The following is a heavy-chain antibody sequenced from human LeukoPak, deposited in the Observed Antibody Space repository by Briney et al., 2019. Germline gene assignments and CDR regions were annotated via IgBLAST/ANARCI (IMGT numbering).Heavy chain of an antibody. J-gene: IGHJ4*02. Sequence: PSETLSLTCTVSGGSISSSSYYWGWIRQPPGKGLEWIGSIYYSGSTYYNPSLKSRVTISVDTSKNQFSLKLSSVTAADTAVYYCARPSGYSSGWYPYWGQGTLVTVSS. CDR1: GGSISSSSYY. D-gene: IGHD6-19*01. CDR2: IYYSGST. V-gene: IGHV4-39*01. CDR3: ARPSGYSSGWYPY.